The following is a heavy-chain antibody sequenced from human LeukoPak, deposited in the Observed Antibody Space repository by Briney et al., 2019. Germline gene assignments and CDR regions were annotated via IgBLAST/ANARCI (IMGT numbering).Heavy chain of an antibody. J-gene: IGHJ4*02. D-gene: IGHD2-15*01. CDR2: INPNTGAT. CDR3: ARDERFCNGDNHYPDLGY. Sequence: ASVKVSCKASGYTFTGYYMFWVRQAPGQGLGWMGWINPNTGATKYAQNFQGRVTLTRGTSIRTTFMELSSLRSDDTAFYYCARDERFCNGDNHYPDLGYWGQGTLVTVSS. CDR1: GYTFTGYY. V-gene: IGHV1-2*02.